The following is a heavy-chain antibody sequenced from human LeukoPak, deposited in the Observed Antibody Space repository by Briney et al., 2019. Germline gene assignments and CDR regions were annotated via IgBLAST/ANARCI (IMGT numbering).Heavy chain of an antibody. CDR2: ISYDGSNK. Sequence: QPGGSLRLSCAASGFTFSSYGMHWVRQAPGKGLEWVAVISYDGSNKYYADSVKGRFTISRDNSKNTLYLQMNSLRAEDTAVYYCAYSGSYTEAFDIWGQGTMVTVSS. CDR1: GFTFSSYG. D-gene: IGHD1-26*01. J-gene: IGHJ3*02. V-gene: IGHV3-30*03. CDR3: AYSGSYTEAFDI.